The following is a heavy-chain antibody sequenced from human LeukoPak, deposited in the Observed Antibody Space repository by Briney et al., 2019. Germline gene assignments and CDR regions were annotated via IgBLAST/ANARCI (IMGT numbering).Heavy chain of an antibody. CDR2: IYYSGST. D-gene: IGHD3-10*01. Sequence: PSDTLSLTCAVSGYSISSSNWWGWIRQPPGKGLEWIGYIYYSGSTYYNPSLKSRVTMSVGTSKNQFSLKLSSVTAVDTAVYYCARTVRRVIDYYFDYWGQGTLVTVSS. J-gene: IGHJ4*02. V-gene: IGHV4-28*01. CDR3: ARTVRRVIDYYFDY. CDR1: GYSISSSNW.